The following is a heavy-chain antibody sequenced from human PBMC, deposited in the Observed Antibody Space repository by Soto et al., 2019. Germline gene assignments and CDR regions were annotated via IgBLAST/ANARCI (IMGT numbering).Heavy chain of an antibody. CDR3: GRMGAARDVFDI. Sequence: GGSLRLSCAASGFTFSSYWMHWVRQAPGKGLVWVSRINSDGSSTIYADSVKGLFNIYRDNAKNTLYLQLNSRRAEDMVVYFCGRMGAARDVFDIWGQGNMVPV. CDR2: INSDGSST. CDR1: GFTFSSYW. J-gene: IGHJ3*02. V-gene: IGHV3-74*01. D-gene: IGHD6-6*01.